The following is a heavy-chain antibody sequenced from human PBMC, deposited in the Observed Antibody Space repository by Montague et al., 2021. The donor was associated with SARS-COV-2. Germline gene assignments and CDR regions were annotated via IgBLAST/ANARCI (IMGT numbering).Heavy chain of an antibody. V-gene: IGHV4-59*01. CDR3: ARQPFLVSAYYFDY. CDR1: GASITTYY. Sequence: SETLSLTCSVSGASITTYYWSWIRQAPGKGLEWIAYIFLSGLTNYNPSLRSRVAISTDTTRDHFSLSLTSITAADPAVYYCARQPFLVSAYYFDYWGLGTLVTVSS. D-gene: IGHD3-10*01. CDR2: IFLSGLT. J-gene: IGHJ4*02.